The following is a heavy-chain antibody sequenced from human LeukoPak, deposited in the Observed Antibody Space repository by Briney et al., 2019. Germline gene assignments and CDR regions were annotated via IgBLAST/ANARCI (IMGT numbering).Heavy chain of an antibody. Sequence: SETLSLTCTVSGGSITSGDYYWSWIRQPPGKGLEWIGSIHYSGDTSYNPSLNSRITISVDTSMNQFSLKLSSVTATDTAVYYCARQTCSGGSCFLFYSGMDVWGQGTTVTVSS. CDR2: IHYSGDT. D-gene: IGHD2-15*01. J-gene: IGHJ6*02. CDR3: ARQTCSGGSCFLFYSGMDV. V-gene: IGHV4-39*01. CDR1: GGSITSGDYY.